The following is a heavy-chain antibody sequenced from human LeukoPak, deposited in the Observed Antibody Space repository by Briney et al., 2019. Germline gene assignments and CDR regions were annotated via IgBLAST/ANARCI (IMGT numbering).Heavy chain of an antibody. V-gene: IGHV4-61*01. Sequence: SETLSLTCTVFGGSVSSGSYYWSWIRQPPGEGLEWIGYIYYSGSTKYNPSLKSRVTMSVDTSKNQFSLKLSSVTAADTAVYYCARGAYYDSSGYDYWGQGTLVIVSS. D-gene: IGHD3-22*01. CDR3: ARGAYYDSSGYDY. CDR1: GGSVSSGSYY. CDR2: IYYSGST. J-gene: IGHJ4*02.